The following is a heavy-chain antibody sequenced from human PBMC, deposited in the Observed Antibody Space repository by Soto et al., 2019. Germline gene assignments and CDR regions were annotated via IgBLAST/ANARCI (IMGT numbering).Heavy chain of an antibody. D-gene: IGHD4-17*01. CDR1: GGTFSSYT. CDR2: IIPILGIA. J-gene: IGHJ6*02. CDR3: AREGLTAVTTTVTYYYYGMDV. Sequence: SVKVSCKASGGTFSSYTISWVRQAPGQGLEWMGRIIPILGIANYAQKFQGRVTITADKSTSTAYMELSSLRSEDTAVYYCAREGLTAVTTTVTYYYYGMDVWGQGTTVTVSS. V-gene: IGHV1-69*04.